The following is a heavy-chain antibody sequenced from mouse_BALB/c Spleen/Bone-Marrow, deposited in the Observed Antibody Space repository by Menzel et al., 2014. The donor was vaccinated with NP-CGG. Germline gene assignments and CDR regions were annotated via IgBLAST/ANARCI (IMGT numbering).Heavy chain of an antibody. J-gene: IGHJ4*01. V-gene: IGHV1-14*01. CDR2: INPSNDGT. Sequence: VQLRESGPELVKPGASVKMSCKTSGYTFTSFIMHWVKQKPGQGLEWIGSINPSNDGTMYNENFKGKATLTSDKSSSTAYMELSSLTSEDSAVYYCARPYYYDSSHYFAMDYGGQGTSVTVSS. CDR3: ARPYYYDSSHYFAMDY. CDR1: GYTFTSFI. D-gene: IGHD1-1*01.